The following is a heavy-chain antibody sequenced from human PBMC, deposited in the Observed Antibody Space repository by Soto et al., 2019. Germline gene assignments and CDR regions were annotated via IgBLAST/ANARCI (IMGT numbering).Heavy chain of an antibody. CDR3: AREGTTTVTRHYYYYYYGMDV. D-gene: IGHD4-4*01. V-gene: IGHV3-7*01. CDR1: GFTFSSYW. J-gene: IGHJ6*02. CDR2: IKQDGSEK. Sequence: GGSLRLSCAASGFTFSSYWMSWVRQAPGKGLEWVANIKQDGSEKYYVDSVKGRFTISRDNAKNSLYLQMNSLRAEDTAVYYCAREGTTTVTRHYYYYYYGMDVWGQGTTVTVSS.